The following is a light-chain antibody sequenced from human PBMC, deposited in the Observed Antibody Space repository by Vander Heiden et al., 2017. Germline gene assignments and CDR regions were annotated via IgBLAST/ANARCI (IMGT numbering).Light chain of an antibody. V-gene: IGKV4-1*01. CDR2: WAS. J-gene: IGKJ4*01. CDR1: PSGPYTSNNKNY. Sequence: DIEMTQSPDSLAVSLGERATIHCKSSPSGPYTSNNKNYLAWYQQKPGQPPQLLIYWASTRESGVPDRFSGSGSGTDFTLTISSLQAEDVAVYYCQQYYSTPLTFGGGTKVEIK. CDR3: QQYYSTPLT.